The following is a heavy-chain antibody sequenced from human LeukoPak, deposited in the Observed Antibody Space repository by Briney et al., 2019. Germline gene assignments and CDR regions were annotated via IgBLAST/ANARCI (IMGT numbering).Heavy chain of an antibody. D-gene: IGHD5-18*01. CDR1: GFTFSSYA. V-gene: IGHV3-23*01. CDR2: ITSSGDST. J-gene: IGHJ4*02. Sequence: GGSLRLSCAASGFTFSSYAMSWVRQAPGKGLEWVSDITSSGDSTYYADSVKGRFTISRDNSKNTLYLQMNSLRAEDTAVYYCATLIPDTAMEAIDYWGQGTLVTVSS. CDR3: ATLIPDTAMEAIDY.